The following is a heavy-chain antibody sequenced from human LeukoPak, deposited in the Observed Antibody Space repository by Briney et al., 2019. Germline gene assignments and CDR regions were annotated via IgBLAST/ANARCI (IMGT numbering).Heavy chain of an antibody. CDR1: GFTFSRYT. Sequence: GGSLRLSCAASGFTFSRYTMNWVRQAPGKGLEWVSSISSSSSYIFYADSLKGRFTISRDNAKNTLYLQMNSLRAEDTAVYYCASPADSTGYSTAYWGQGTLVTVSS. D-gene: IGHD3-22*01. V-gene: IGHV3-21*01. J-gene: IGHJ4*02. CDR3: ASPADSTGYSTAY. CDR2: ISSSSSYI.